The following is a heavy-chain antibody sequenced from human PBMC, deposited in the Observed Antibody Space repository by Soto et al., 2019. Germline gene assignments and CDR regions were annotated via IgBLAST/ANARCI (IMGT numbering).Heavy chain of an antibody. Sequence: GESLKISCKGSGYSFTSYWISWVRQMPGKGLEWMGRIDPSDSYTNYSPSFQGHVTISADKSISTAYLQWSSLKASDTAMYYCARSPWDVVVPAAIAWFDPWGQGTLVTVS. CDR3: ARSPWDVVVPAAIAWFDP. J-gene: IGHJ5*02. CDR1: GYSFTSYW. V-gene: IGHV5-10-1*01. D-gene: IGHD2-2*01. CDR2: IDPSDSYT.